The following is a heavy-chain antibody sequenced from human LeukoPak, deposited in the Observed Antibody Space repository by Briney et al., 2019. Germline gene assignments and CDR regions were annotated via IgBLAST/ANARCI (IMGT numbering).Heavy chain of an antibody. CDR3: ARTSAAIDYYDSSGYQDY. Sequence: ASVKVSCKASGYTFTGYYMHWVRQAPRQGLEWMGWINPNSGGTNYAQKFQGRVTMTRDTSISTAYMELSRLRSDDTAVYYCARTSAAIDYYDSSGYQDYWGQGTLVTVSS. V-gene: IGHV1-2*02. CDR2: INPNSGGT. D-gene: IGHD3-22*01. J-gene: IGHJ4*02. CDR1: GYTFTGYY.